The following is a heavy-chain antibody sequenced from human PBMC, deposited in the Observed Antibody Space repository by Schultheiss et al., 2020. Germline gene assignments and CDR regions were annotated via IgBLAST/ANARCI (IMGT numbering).Heavy chain of an antibody. Sequence: GGSLRLSCAASGFTFSSYEMNWVRQAPGKGLEWVSYISSSGSTIYYADSVKGRFTISRDNAKNSLYLQMNSLRAEDTAVYYCARHGDFWSGYLNYYYYYGMDVWGQGTTVTGSS. CDR1: GFTFSSYE. D-gene: IGHD3-3*01. V-gene: IGHV3-48*03. CDR3: ARHGDFWSGYLNYYYYYGMDV. CDR2: ISSSGSTI. J-gene: IGHJ6*02.